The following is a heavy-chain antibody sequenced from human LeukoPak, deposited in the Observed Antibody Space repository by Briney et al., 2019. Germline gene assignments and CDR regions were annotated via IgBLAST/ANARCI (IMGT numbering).Heavy chain of an antibody. Sequence: GGSLRLSCAASGFTFSSYSMNWVRQAPGKGLMWVSLISTDGKSTRYAESVKGRFTISRDNAKNALYLQMDILRVEDTALYFCVRDYQFIQEVWGQGTTVTVSS. V-gene: IGHV3-74*01. J-gene: IGHJ6*02. CDR1: GFTFSSYS. CDR2: ISTDGKST. D-gene: IGHD2-2*01. CDR3: VRDYQFIQEV.